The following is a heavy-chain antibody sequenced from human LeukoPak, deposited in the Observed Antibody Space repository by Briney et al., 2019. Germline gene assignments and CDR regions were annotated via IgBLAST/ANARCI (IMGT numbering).Heavy chain of an antibody. D-gene: IGHD2-8*01. CDR3: AIGYCTNGVCPPYDGREKYYFDY. CDR2: IIPIFGIA. CDR1: GGTFSSYA. J-gene: IGHJ4*02. V-gene: IGHV1-69*04. Sequence: SVKVSCKASGGTFSSYAISWVRQAPGQGLEWMGRIIPIFGIANYAQKFQGRVTITADKSTSTAYMELSSLRSEDTAVYYCAIGYCTNGVCPPYDGREKYYFDYWGQGTLVTVSS.